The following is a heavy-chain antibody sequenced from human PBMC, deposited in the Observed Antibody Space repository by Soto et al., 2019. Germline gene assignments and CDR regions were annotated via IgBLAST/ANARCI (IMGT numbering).Heavy chain of an antibody. CDR1: GGSISSGGYY. J-gene: IGHJ4*02. V-gene: IGHV4-31*03. D-gene: IGHD1-26*01. Sequence: SETLSLTCTVSGGSISSGGYYWSWIRQHPGKGLEWIGYIYYSGSTYYNPSLKSRVTISVDTSKNQFSLKLSPVTAADTAVYYCATTTDSTFDYWGQGTLVTVSS. CDR3: ATTTDSTFDY. CDR2: IYYSGST.